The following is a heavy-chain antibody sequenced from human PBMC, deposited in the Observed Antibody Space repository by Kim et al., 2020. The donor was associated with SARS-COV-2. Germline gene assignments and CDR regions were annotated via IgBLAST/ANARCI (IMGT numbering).Heavy chain of an antibody. CDR1: GFTFGDYA. D-gene: IGHD6-19*01. CDR2: IRNKAYGGTT. Sequence: GGSLRLSCTASGFTFGDYAMSWVRQAPGKGLEWLGFIRNKAYGGTTQYAASVEGRFSISRDDSEIIAYLQMNSLKTEDRAVYYFARGGASGRYYFDYWGLRTLVTVSS. V-gene: IGHV3-49*04. J-gene: IGHJ4*02. CDR3: ARGGASGRYYFDY.